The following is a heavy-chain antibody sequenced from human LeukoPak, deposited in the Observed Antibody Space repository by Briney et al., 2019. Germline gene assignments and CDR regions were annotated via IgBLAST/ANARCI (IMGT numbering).Heavy chain of an antibody. J-gene: IGHJ4*02. CDR3: ARVDDGYNYVDY. CDR2: IYYSGST. D-gene: IGHD1-1*01. V-gene: IGHV4-30-4*08. CDR1: GGSISSGDYY. Sequence: SQTLSLTCTVSGGSISSGDYYWSWIRQPPGKGLEWIGYIYYSGSTYYNPSLKSRVTISVDTSKNQFSLKLSSVTAADTAVYYCARVDDGYNYVDYWGQGTLVTVSS.